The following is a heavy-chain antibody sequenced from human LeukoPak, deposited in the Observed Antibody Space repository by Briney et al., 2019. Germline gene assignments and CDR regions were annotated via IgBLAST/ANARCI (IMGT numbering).Heavy chain of an antibody. V-gene: IGHV1-18*01. CDR3: ARDYYDSSGYAEYFQH. J-gene: IGHJ1*01. CDR1: GYTFTNYG. D-gene: IGHD3-22*01. CDR2: ISAYNGNT. Sequence: AASVTVSCTASGYTFTNYGISWVRQAPGQGLEWMGWISAYNGNTNYAQKLQGRVTMTTDTSTSTAYMELRSLRSDDTAVYYCARDYYDSSGYAEYFQHWGQGTLVTVSS.